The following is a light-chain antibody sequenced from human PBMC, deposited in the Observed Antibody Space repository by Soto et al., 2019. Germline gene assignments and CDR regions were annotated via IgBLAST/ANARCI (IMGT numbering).Light chain of an antibody. CDR3: QVWDSSSDHVV. Sequence: SYELTQPPSVSVAPGKAARITCGGNNIGSKSVHWYQQKPGQAPVLVIYYDTGRPSGIPERFSGSNSGNTATLTISGVEAGDGADYYCQVWDSSSDHVVFGGGTTLTVL. V-gene: IGLV3-21*04. J-gene: IGLJ2*01. CDR2: YDT. CDR1: NIGSKS.